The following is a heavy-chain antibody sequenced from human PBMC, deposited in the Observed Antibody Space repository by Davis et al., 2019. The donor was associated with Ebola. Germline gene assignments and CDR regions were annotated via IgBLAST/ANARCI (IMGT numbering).Heavy chain of an antibody. CDR3: ARDNPQITMIPHYFDY. J-gene: IGHJ4*02. CDR1: GGTFSSYT. D-gene: IGHD3-22*01. CDR2: IIPILGIA. V-gene: IGHV1-69*04. Sequence: SVKVSCKASGGTFSSYTISWVRHAPVQGLEWMGRIIPILGIANYAQKFQGRVTITADKSTSTAYMELSSLRSEDTAVYYCARDNPQITMIPHYFDYWGQGTLVTVSS.